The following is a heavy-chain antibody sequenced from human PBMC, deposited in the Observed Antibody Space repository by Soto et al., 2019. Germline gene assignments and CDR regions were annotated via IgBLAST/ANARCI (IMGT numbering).Heavy chain of an antibody. J-gene: IGHJ4*02. D-gene: IGHD3-3*01. CDR2: IKQDGSEK. Sequence: GGSLRLSCAASGFTFSSYWMSWVRQAPGKGLEWVANIKQDGSEKYYVDSVKGRFTISRDNAKNSLYLQMNSLRAEDTAVDYCARDRGGYYDFWTGVAWVYYFDYWGQGTLVTVSS. CDR1: GFTFSSYW. CDR3: ARDRGGYYDFWTGVAWVYYFDY. V-gene: IGHV3-7*01.